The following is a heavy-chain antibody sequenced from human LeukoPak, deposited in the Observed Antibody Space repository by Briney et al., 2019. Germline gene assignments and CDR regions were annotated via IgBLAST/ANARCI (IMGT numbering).Heavy chain of an antibody. V-gene: IGHV1-69*04. CDR2: IIPILGIA. CDR3: ARDQATVVNVYYDYYGMDV. J-gene: IGHJ6*02. D-gene: IGHD4-23*01. Sequence: SVKVSCKASGGTFSSYAISWLRQAPGQGLEWMGRIIPILGIANYAQKFQSSVTITADKSTSTAYMDLSSLRSEDTAVYYCARDQATVVNVYYDYYGMDVWGQGTTVTVSS. CDR1: GGTFSSYA.